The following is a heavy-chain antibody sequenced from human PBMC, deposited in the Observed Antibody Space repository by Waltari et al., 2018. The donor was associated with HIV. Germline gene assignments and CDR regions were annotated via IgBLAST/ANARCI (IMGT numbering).Heavy chain of an antibody. CDR2: FVPNFVDT. V-gene: IGHV3-23*01. Sequence: EVQLLESGGGLVQPGGFLRLSCVTSGCSFRGHVMIWVRQPPGEGVEGVVRFVPNFVDTFYTDSWKGRFTVSRDNSKNTLFLQMHSLRVDDTAVYYCASQSRVLDSEFREGWFFHLWGRGTLVSVSS. D-gene: IGHD3-10*01. CDR1: GCSFRGHV. J-gene: IGHJ2*01. CDR3: ASQSRVLDSEFREGWFFHL.